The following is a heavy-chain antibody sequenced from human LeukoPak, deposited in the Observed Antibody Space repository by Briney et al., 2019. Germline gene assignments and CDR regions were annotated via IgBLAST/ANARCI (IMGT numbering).Heavy chain of an antibody. J-gene: IGHJ6*03. CDR3: ARVLSGRGSLYDYYYYMDV. Sequence: GGSLRLSCAASGFTFSTYWMMWVRQAPGKGLEWVSVTYSGGRTYYADSVKGRFTISRDISKNTLYLQMNSLRAEDTAVYYCARVLSGRGSLYDYYYYMDVWGKGTTVTISS. CDR1: GFTFSTYW. V-gene: IGHV3-53*01. D-gene: IGHD3-10*01. CDR2: TYSGGRT.